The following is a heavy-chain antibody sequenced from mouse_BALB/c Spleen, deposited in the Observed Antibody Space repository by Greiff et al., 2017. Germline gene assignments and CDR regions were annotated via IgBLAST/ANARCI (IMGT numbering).Heavy chain of an antibody. J-gene: IGHJ4*01. CDR3: ARYYYDYPYYAMDY. CDR2: INPSNGRT. V-gene: IGHV1S81*02. D-gene: IGHD2-4*01. CDR1: GYTFTSYW. Sequence: VQLQQPGAELVKPGASVKLSCKASGYTFTSYWMHWVKQRPGQGLEWIGEINPSNGRTNYNEKFKSKATLTVDKSSSTAYMQLSSLTSDDSAVYYCARYYYDYPYYAMDYWGQGTSVTVSS.